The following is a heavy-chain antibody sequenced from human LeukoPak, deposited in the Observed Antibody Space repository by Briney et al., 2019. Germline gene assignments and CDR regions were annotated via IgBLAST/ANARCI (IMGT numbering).Heavy chain of an antibody. CDR3: ARDGRGYSGYD. D-gene: IGHD5-12*01. CDR2: ISGSGGST. V-gene: IGHV3-23*01. Sequence: GSLRLSCAASGFTFSSYAMSWVRQAPGKGLEWVSAISGSGGSTYYADSVKGRFTISRDNAKNSLYLQMNSLRAEDTAVYYCARDGRGYSGYDWGQGTLVTVSS. CDR1: GFTFSSYA. J-gene: IGHJ4*02.